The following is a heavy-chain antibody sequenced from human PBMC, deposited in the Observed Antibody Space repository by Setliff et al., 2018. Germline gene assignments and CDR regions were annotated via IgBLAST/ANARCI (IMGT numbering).Heavy chain of an antibody. CDR1: GYSISSGYI. V-gene: IGHV4-38-2*02. CDR3: AREHLQYYDSSGPSLWFDR. D-gene: IGHD3-22*01. J-gene: IGHJ5*02. Sequence: SETLSLTCTVSGYSISSGYIWGWRRQPPGKGLEWVGNIGHTGSINYNPSLKSRLTISRDTSKNQVSLKLNSVTATDTAVYYCAREHLQYYDSSGPSLWFDRWGQGTLVTVSS. CDR2: IGHTGSI.